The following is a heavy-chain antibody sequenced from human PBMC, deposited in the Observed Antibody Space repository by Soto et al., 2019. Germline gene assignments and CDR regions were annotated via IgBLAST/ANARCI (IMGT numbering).Heavy chain of an antibody. V-gene: IGHV2-5*02. D-gene: IGHD3-3*01. CDR1: GFSLTTSGVG. CDR3: AHRVLRTVFGLVTTTAIYFDF. CDR2: IYWDDDK. J-gene: IGHJ4*02. Sequence: QITLNESGPTQVKPRQTLTLTCTFSGFSLTTSGVGVGWIRQSPGKAPEWLALIYWDDDKRYSPSLKSRLTLTKDTAKNQVVLTMADLDPADTATYSCAHRVLRTVFGLVTTTAIYFDFWGQGTPVAVSS.